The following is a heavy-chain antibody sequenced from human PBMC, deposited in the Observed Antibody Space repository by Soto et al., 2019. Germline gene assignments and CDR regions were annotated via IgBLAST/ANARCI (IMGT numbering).Heavy chain of an antibody. D-gene: IGHD5-12*01. V-gene: IGHV1-3*01. J-gene: IGHJ6*03. Sequence: GASVKVSCKASGDTFTSCSMHWVRQAPGQRLEWMGWINAANGNTKYSQKFQGRVTITRDTSASTAYMELSSLRSEDTAVYYCAFHSGYDSSFYYYYYMDVWCKGTTVTVSS. CDR2: INAANGNT. CDR1: GDTFTSCS. CDR3: AFHSGYDSSFYYYYYMDV.